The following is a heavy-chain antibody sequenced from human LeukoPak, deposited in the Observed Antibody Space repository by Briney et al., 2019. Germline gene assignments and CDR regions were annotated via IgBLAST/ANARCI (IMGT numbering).Heavy chain of an antibody. Sequence: SETLSLTCAVSGYSVGSAYYWVWIRQTPGKGLEWLGTISHNGNAYYNPSLKSRLTMSVETAKNQFSLNLNSVTAADTAVYYRARNNSNGFDFWSQGTLVTVSS. CDR2: ISHNGNA. J-gene: IGHJ4*02. V-gene: IGHV4-38-2*01. CDR1: GYSVGSAYY. CDR3: ARNNSNGFDF. D-gene: IGHD6-19*01.